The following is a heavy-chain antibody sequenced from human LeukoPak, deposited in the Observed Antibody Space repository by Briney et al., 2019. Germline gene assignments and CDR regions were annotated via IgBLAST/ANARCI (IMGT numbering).Heavy chain of an antibody. D-gene: IGHD4-11*01. CDR3: ARGWTTVD. J-gene: IGHJ4*02. V-gene: IGHV1-8*03. CDR1: GYTFTGYY. CDR2: MNPNSGNT. Sequence: ASVKVSCKASGYTFTGYYMHWVRQATGQGLEWMGWMNPNSGNTGYAQKFQGRVTITRNTSISPAYMEVSSMRSEDTAVYYCARGWTTVDWGQGTLVTVSS.